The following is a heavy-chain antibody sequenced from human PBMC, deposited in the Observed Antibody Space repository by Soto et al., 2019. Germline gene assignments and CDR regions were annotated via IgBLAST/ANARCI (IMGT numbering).Heavy chain of an antibody. CDR3: AAHLRYSSSWYDY. CDR1: GFTFTSSA. V-gene: IGHV1-58*02. Sequence: SVKVSCKASGFTFTSSAMQWVRQARGQRLEWIGWIVVGSGNTNYAQKFQERVTITRDVSTSTAYMELSSLRSEDTAVYYCAAHLRYSSSWYDYWGQGTLVTVSS. CDR2: IVVGSGNT. J-gene: IGHJ4*02. D-gene: IGHD6-13*01.